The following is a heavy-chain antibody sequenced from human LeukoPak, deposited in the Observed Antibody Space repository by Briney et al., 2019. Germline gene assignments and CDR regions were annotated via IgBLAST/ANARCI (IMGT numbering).Heavy chain of an antibody. CDR1: GFTFSSCA. J-gene: IGHJ4*02. V-gene: IGHV3-30*04. CDR2: ISYDGSNK. Sequence: GGSLRLSCAASGFTFSSCAMHWVRQAPGKGLEWVAVISYDGSNKYYADSVKGRFTISRDNSKNTLYLQMNSLRAEDTAVYYCARDQPFDYWGQGTLVTVSS. CDR3: ARDQPFDY.